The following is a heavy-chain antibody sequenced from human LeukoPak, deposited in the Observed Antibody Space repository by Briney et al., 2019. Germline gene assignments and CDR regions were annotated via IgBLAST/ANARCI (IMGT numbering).Heavy chain of an antibody. CDR2: ISYDGSNK. J-gene: IGHJ4*02. CDR3: ARAGELLWFGESIDY. V-gene: IGHV3-30-3*01. Sequence: PGGSLRLSCAASGFTLSTYALHWVRQAPGKGLEWVAVISYDGSNKYYADSVKGRFTISRDNSKNTLYLQMNSLRAEDTAVYYCARAGELLWFGESIDYWGQGTLVTVSS. CDR1: GFTLSTYA. D-gene: IGHD3-10*01.